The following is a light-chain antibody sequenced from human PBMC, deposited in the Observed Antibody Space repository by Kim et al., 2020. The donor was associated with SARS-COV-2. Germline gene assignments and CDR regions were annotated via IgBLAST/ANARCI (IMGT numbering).Light chain of an antibody. CDR3: QQRADWPIT. Sequence: FSPGERAPLSCRASQSIFTYLAWYQQTPGQAPRLLIYDASKRATDIPPRFSGSGSGTDFTLTINSLEPEDFAVYYCQQRADWPITFGHGTRLEIK. CDR1: QSIFTY. J-gene: IGKJ5*01. CDR2: DAS. V-gene: IGKV3-11*01.